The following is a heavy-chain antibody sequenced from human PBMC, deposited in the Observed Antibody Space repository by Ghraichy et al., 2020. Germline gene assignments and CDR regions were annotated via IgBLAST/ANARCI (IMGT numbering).Heavy chain of an antibody. CDR3: GRELRYCSGGDCSPPQGGIDV. Sequence: ASVKVSCKASGYTFTTYGISWVRQAPGQGLEWMGWISSYNGNTNYAYKVQGRVTMTTETSTNTAFMELRSLTSDDTAVYYCGRELRYCSGGDCSPPQGGIDVWGQGTTVTVSS. V-gene: IGHV1-18*01. CDR2: ISSYNGNT. D-gene: IGHD2-15*01. J-gene: IGHJ6*02. CDR1: GYTFTTYG.